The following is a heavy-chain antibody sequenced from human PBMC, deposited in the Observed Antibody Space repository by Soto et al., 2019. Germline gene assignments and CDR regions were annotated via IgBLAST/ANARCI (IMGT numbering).Heavy chain of an antibody. V-gene: IGHV3-48*01. CDR2: ISSSSSTI. CDR3: ARVVRYPPRFDY. Sequence: EVQLVESGGGLVQPGGSLRLSCAASGFTFSSYSMNWVRQAPGKGLEGGSYISSSSSTIYYADSVKGRFTISRDNAKNSLYLQMTSLRAEDTAVYYCARVVRYPPRFDYWGQGTLVTVSS. J-gene: IGHJ4*02. D-gene: IGHD3-9*01. CDR1: GFTFSSYS.